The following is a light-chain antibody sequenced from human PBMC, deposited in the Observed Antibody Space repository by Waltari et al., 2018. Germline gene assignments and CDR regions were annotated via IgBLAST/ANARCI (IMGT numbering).Light chain of an antibody. J-gene: IGKJ4*01. V-gene: IGKV4-1*01. CDR2: WAS. Sequence: DIVMTQSPDSLAVSLGARVTINCKSSHNLLYTSTNKNFLHWYQQRPGPPLKLLIYWASTRESGVPDRFRGNGSGTDFTLTITALQAEDVAVYYCQQYYSPPLTFGGGTKVEIK. CDR1: HNLLYTSTNKNF. CDR3: QQYYSPPLT.